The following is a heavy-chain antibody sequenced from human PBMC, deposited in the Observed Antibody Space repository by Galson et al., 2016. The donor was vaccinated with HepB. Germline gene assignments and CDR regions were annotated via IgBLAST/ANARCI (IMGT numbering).Heavy chain of an antibody. D-gene: IGHD3-16*01. CDR1: RGSISGYY. CDR2: IYYTGRA. J-gene: IGHJ3*02. CDR3: ARRPYGDVFDI. V-gene: IGHV4-59*08. Sequence: ETLSLTCTVSRGSISGYYWSWIRQPPGKGLEWIGFIYYTGRATYNPSLNSRVTISVDTSKYQFYLKLSSVTAADTAMYYCARRPYGDVFDIWGQGTMVTVSS.